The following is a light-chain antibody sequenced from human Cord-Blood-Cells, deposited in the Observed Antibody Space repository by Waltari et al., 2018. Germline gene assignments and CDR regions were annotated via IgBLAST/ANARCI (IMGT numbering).Light chain of an antibody. CDR1: QSVSSSY. Sequence: ELVLTQSPGTLSLSPGERATLPCRASQSVSSSYLAWYQQKPGQAPRLLLYCASSRATGIPDRFSGSGSGTDFTLTISRLEPEDFAVYYCQQYGSSPPYSFGQGTKLEIK. V-gene: IGKV3-20*01. CDR3: QQYGSSPPYS. J-gene: IGKJ2*03. CDR2: CAS.